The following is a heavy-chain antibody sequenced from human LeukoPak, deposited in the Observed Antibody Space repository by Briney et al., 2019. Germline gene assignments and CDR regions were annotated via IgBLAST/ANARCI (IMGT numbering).Heavy chain of an antibody. CDR2: IYYSGST. Sequence: PSETLSLTXTVSGGSISSYYWSWIRQPPGKGLEWIEYIYYSGSTNYNPSLKSRVTISVDTSKNQFSLKLSSVTAADTAVYYCARDWAGPPFRSWYFDLWGRGTLVTVSS. V-gene: IGHV4-59*01. CDR1: GGSISSYY. CDR3: ARDWAGPPFRSWYFDL. J-gene: IGHJ2*01. D-gene: IGHD1-14*01.